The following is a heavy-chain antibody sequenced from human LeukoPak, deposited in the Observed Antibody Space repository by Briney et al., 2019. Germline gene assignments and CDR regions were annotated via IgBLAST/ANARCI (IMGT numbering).Heavy chain of an antibody. CDR3: ARDDTVTKYRPRVGHYYYYYMDV. D-gene: IGHD4-17*01. CDR1: GFTFSSYE. CDR2: ISSSGSTI. Sequence: GGSLRLSCAASGFTFSSYEMNWVRQAPGKGLEWVSYISSSGSTIYYADSVKGRFTISRDNAKNSLYLQMNSLRAEDTAVYYCARDDTVTKYRPRVGHYYYYYMDVWGKGTTVTISS. V-gene: IGHV3-48*03. J-gene: IGHJ6*03.